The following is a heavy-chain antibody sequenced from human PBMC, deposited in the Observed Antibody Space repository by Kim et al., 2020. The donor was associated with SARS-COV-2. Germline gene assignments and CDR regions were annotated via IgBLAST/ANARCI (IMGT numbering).Heavy chain of an antibody. J-gene: IGHJ3*01. D-gene: IGHD2-2*01. Sequence: GGSLRLSCAASGFTFSSYSMNWVRQAPGKGLGWVAPISSSTSSINYADAAKVRCTISRENANYSLYLQMHSPRAKDTAVSDCSRDGVVLPAGESADVW. V-gene: IGHV3-21*01. CDR3: SRDGVVLPAGESADV. CDR1: GFTFSSYS. CDR2: ISSSTSSI.